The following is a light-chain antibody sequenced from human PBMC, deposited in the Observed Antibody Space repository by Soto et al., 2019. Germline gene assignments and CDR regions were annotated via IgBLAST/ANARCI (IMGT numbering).Light chain of an antibody. V-gene: IGLV2-14*01. CDR3: SSYRATSTPYV. CDR1: SGDVGGYNY. Sequence: QSVLTQPASVSGSPGQSITISCSGTSGDVGGYNYVSWYQQYPGKAPKLMLYEVNKRPSGVSNRFSGSKSGKTASLTISGLQAEDEADYYCSSYRATSTPYVFGTGTKVTVL. J-gene: IGLJ1*01. CDR2: EVN.